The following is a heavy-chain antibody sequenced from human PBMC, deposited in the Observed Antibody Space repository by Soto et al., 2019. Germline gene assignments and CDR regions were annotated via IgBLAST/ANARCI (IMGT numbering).Heavy chain of an antibody. CDR3: ARLRASTWYMGGYLDY. CDR1: GFTFSDYY. Sequence: GGSLRLSCAASGFTFSDYYITWIRQAPGKGLEWVSYIVSGSSYTNYADSVKGRFTISRDNAKNSLYLEMNSLRVEDTAVFYCARLRASTWYMGGYLDYWGLGTLVTVSS. V-gene: IGHV3-11*06. D-gene: IGHD6-13*01. CDR2: IVSGSSYT. J-gene: IGHJ4*02.